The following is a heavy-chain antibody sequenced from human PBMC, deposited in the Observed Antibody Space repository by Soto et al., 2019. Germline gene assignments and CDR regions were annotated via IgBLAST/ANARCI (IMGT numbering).Heavy chain of an antibody. D-gene: IGHD3-3*01. V-gene: IGHV4-39*01. CDR3: ARRGYDFWSGYYGAFDI. J-gene: IGHJ3*02. Sequence: PSETLSLTCTVSGGAISSSSYYFFCIRQPPGKGLEWIGSIYYSGSTYYNPSLKSRVTISVDTSKNQFSLKLSSVTAADTAVYYCARRGYDFWSGYYGAFDIWGQGTMVTVSS. CDR2: IYYSGST. CDR1: GGAISSSSYY.